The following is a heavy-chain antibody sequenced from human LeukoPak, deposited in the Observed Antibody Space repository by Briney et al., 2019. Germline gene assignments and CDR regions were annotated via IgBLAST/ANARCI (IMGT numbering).Heavy chain of an antibody. J-gene: IGHJ4*02. CDR3: ARGRGCSSTSCYALFDY. Sequence: PSVSLCLTYAVYVGSFSVYYSSWIRQPPGKGLEWGGKINHGGSTKYNPHTKSRVTISVDTSKNKFSLTLSSVTAADTAVYYCARGRGCSSTSCYALFDYWGQGTLVTVSS. V-gene: IGHV4-34*01. D-gene: IGHD2-2*01. CDR2: INHGGST. CDR1: VGSFSVYY.